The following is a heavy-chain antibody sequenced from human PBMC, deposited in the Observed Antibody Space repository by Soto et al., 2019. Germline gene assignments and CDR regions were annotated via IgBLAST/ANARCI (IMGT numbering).Heavy chain of an antibody. D-gene: IGHD2-2*01. CDR1: GFTFSSYA. Sequence: PVGSLRLSCAASGFTFSSYAMSWVRQAPGKGLGWVSAISGSGGSTYYADSVKGRFTISRDNSKNTLYLQMNSLRAEDTAVYYCANGRYCSSTSCIHYYGMDVWGQGTTVTVSS. V-gene: IGHV3-23*01. CDR2: ISGSGGST. J-gene: IGHJ6*02. CDR3: ANGRYCSSTSCIHYYGMDV.